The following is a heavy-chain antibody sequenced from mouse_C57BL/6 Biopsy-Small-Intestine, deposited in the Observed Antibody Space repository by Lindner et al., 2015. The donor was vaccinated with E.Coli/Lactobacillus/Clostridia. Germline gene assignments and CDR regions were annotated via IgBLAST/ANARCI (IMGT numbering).Heavy chain of an antibody. CDR3: VRSRDGYPFAY. J-gene: IGHJ3*01. Sequence: VQLQESGPELVKPGASVKLSCKASGYTFTSYDINWVKQRPGQGLEWIGWIYPRDGSTKYNEKFKGKATLTVDTSSSTAYMELHSLTSEDSAVYFCVRSRDGYPFAYWGQGTLVTVSA. CDR1: GYTFTSYD. D-gene: IGHD2-3*01. CDR2: IYPRDGST. V-gene: IGHV1-85*01.